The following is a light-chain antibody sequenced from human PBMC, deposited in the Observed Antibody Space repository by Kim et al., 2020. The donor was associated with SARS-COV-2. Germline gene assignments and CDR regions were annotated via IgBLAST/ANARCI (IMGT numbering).Light chain of an antibody. CDR3: QQSYSTLQWT. Sequence: CVGDRVPITCRASESISRYLNWYQQKPGKSPKLLIYFASNLQSGVPSRFTGSGSGTDFTLTIGSLQPEDFATYYCQQSYSTLQWTFGQGTKVDIK. CDR1: ESISRY. CDR2: FAS. V-gene: IGKV1-39*01. J-gene: IGKJ1*01.